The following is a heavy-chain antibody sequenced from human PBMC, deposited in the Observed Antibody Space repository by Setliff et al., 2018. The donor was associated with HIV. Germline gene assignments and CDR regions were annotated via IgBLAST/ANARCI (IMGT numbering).Heavy chain of an antibody. D-gene: IGHD6-13*01. V-gene: IGHV4-39*07. J-gene: IGHJ4*02. Sequence: SETLSLTCTVSGGSISGGGYYWGWIRQTPGKGLEWIGSIYYSGTTYYNPSLKSRVTMSVDTSTSRLSLKVHSVTAADTAMYYCARGSHGTSWTDYWGQGTLVTVSS. CDR3: ARGSHGTSWTDY. CDR1: GGSISGGGYY. CDR2: IYYSGTT.